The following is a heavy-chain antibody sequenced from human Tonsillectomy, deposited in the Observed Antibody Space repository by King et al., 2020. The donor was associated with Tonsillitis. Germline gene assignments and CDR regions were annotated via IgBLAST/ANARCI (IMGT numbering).Heavy chain of an antibody. J-gene: IGHJ4*02. V-gene: IGHV3-21*01. CDR3: ARDLSGDEGFDY. CDR2: ISSSSSYI. CDR1: GFTFSSYS. Sequence: VQLVESGGGLVKPGGSLRLSCAASGFTFSSYSMNWVRQAPGKGLEWGSSISSSSSYIYYADSVKGRFTISRDNAKNSLYLQMTSLRAEDTAVYYCARDLSGDEGFDYWGQGTLVTVSS. D-gene: IGHD7-27*01.